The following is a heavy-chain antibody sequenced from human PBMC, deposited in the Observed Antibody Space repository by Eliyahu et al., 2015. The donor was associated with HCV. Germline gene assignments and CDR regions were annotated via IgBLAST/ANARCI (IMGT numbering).Heavy chain of an antibody. Sequence: EVQLVESGGGLVQPGGSLXLSCAASGFTLSSYWMHWVRQAPGKGLVWVSRISGDGTSTSYADSVKGRFSISRDNAKSTLYLQMNSLTVDDTAVYYCARGGSSYGDWYYWGQGILVIVSS. V-gene: IGHV3-74*01. J-gene: IGHJ4*02. D-gene: IGHD2-21*02. CDR3: ARGGSSYGDWYY. CDR1: GFTLSSYW. CDR2: ISGDGTST.